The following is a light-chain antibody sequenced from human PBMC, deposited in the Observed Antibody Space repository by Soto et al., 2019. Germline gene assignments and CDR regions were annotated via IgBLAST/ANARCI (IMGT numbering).Light chain of an antibody. CDR2: GAS. CDR1: QGIRND. V-gene: IGKV1-17*01. J-gene: IGKJ4*01. CDR3: QQADSFPLT. Sequence: IRVTQSAAALSASVGDRVTITCRVSQGIRNDLGWYQQKPGKAPKLLIYGASTLESGVPSRFSGRGSGTDFTLTISSLQPEDFATYFCQQADSFPLTFGGGTKVDI.